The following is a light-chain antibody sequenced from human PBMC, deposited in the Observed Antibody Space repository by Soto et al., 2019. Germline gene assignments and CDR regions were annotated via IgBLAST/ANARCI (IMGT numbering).Light chain of an antibody. Sequence: QSVLTQAPSASGTPGQRVTISCSGSSSNIGSNTVTWYQQVPGTAPKLLIYSNDQRPSWVPDRFSGSKSGTSASLAIAGLQSEDEADYYCAAWVDSLNGWVFGGGTKLTVL. J-gene: IGLJ3*02. CDR1: SSNIGSNT. V-gene: IGLV1-44*01. CDR2: SND. CDR3: AAWVDSLNGWV.